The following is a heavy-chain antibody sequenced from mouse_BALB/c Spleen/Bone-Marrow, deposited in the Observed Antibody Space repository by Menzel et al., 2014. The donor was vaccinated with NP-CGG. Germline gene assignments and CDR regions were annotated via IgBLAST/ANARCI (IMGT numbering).Heavy chain of an antibody. CDR2: INPSTGYT. V-gene: IGHV1-7*01. D-gene: IGHD2-3*01. CDR3: ARYDGYEAY. J-gene: IGHJ3*01. CDR1: GHTFTSYW. Sequence: QVQLQQSGAELAKPWASVKMSCKASGHTFTSYWMHWVKQRPGQGLEWIGYINPSTGYTEYNQKFKDKATLTADKSSSTAYMQLSSLTSEDSAVYYCARYDGYEAYWGQGTLVTVSA.